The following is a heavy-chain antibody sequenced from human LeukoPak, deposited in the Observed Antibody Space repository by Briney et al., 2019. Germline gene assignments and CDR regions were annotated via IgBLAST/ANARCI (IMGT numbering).Heavy chain of an antibody. D-gene: IGHD3-10*01. CDR3: ARGGTYYYGSGSDWFDP. V-gene: IGHV4-30-2*01. CDR1: GGSISSGGYS. J-gene: IGHJ5*02. Sequence: SETLSLTCAVSGGSISSGGYSWSWIRQPPGKGLEWISYSYHSGSTYYNPSLKSRVTISVDRSKNQFSLKLSSVTAADTAVYYCARGGTYYYGSGSDWFDPWGQGTLVTVSS. CDR2: SYHSGST.